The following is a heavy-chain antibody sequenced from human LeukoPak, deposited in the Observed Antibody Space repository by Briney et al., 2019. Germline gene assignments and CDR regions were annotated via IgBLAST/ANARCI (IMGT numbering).Heavy chain of an antibody. CDR1: GGSISSGSYY. Sequence: SQTLSLTCTVSGGSISSGSYYWSWIRQPAGKRLEWIGRIYTSGSTNYNPSLRSRVTISLDTSKNQFSLKLSSLRSEDTAVYYCARPRHYYDSSGPNAFDIWGQGTMVTVSS. CDR2: IYTSGST. D-gene: IGHD3-22*01. J-gene: IGHJ3*02. CDR3: ARPRHYYDSSGPNAFDI. V-gene: IGHV4-61*02.